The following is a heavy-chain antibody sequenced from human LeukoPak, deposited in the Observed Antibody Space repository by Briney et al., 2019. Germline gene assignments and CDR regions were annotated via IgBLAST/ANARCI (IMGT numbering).Heavy chain of an antibody. V-gene: IGHV3-30*18. D-gene: IGHD6-19*01. CDR2: ISYDGSNK. J-gene: IGHJ4*02. CDR3: AKETLHYSSGWYYFDY. Sequence: GGSLRLSCAASGFTLSSYGMHWVRQTPGKGLEWVAVISYDGSNKYYADSVKGRFTISRDNSKNTLYLQMNSLRAEDTAVYYCAKETLHYSSGWYYFDYWGQGTLVTVSS. CDR1: GFTLSSYG.